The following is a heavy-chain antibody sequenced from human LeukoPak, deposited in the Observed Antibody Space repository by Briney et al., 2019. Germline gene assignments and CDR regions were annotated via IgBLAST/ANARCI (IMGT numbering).Heavy chain of an antibody. CDR3: AREGATWHFWFDP. D-gene: IGHD3-16*01. J-gene: IGHJ5*02. V-gene: IGHV4-4*07. Sequence: PSETLSLTCTVSGGSITSDYWSWIRQPAGKGLVWIGRIYTSGSTNYNPSLKSRVTMSVDTSKNQFSLKLSSVTAADTAVYYCAREGATWHFWFDPWGQGTLVTVSS. CDR1: GGSITSDY. CDR2: IYTSGST.